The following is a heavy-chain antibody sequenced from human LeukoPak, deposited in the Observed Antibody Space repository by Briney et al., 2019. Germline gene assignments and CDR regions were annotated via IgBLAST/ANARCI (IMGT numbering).Heavy chain of an antibody. CDR1: GFTFSSYA. V-gene: IGHV3-64*01. D-gene: IGHD2-15*01. CDR3: ARGDGYCSGGSCHYFDY. Sequence: GGSLRLSCAASGFTFSSYAMHWVRQAPGKGLEYVSAISSNGGSTYYANSVKGRFTISRDNSKNTLYLQMGSLRAEDMAVYYCARGDGYCSGGSCHYFDYWGQGTLVTVSS. J-gene: IGHJ4*02. CDR2: ISSNGGST.